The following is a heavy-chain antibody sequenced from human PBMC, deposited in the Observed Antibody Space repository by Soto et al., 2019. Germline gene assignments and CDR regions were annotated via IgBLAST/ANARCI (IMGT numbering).Heavy chain of an antibody. CDR2: IRSKANSYAT. V-gene: IGHV3-73*02. CDR3: TRHKGLMEYSSSYYYYYYGMDV. D-gene: IGHD6-6*01. Sequence: EVQLVESGGGLVQPGGSLKLSCAASGFTFSGSAMHWVRQASGKGLEWVGRIRSKANSYATAYAASVKGRFTISRDDSKSTAYLQMTSLKPEDTAVYYCTRHKGLMEYSSSYYYYYYGMDVWGQGTTVTVSS. CDR1: GFTFSGSA. J-gene: IGHJ6*02.